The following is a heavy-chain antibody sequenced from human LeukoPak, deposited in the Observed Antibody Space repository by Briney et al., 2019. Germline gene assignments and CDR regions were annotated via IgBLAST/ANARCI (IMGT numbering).Heavy chain of an antibody. D-gene: IGHD5-12*01. V-gene: IGHV4-31*03. Sequence: PSQTLSLTCTVSGGSISSGGYYWSWIRQHPGKGLEWIGYIYYSGSTYYNPSLKSRVTISVDTSKKQFSLKLSSVTAADTAVYYCARDYVEWLRSYAQYDAFDIWGQGTMVTVSS. J-gene: IGHJ3*02. CDR3: ARDYVEWLRSYAQYDAFDI. CDR1: GGSISSGGYY. CDR2: IYYSGST.